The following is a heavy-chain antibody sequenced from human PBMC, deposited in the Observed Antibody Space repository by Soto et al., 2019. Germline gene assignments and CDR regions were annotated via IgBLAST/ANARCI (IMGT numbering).Heavy chain of an antibody. J-gene: IGHJ4*02. CDR1: GFTFSSYW. D-gene: IGHD5-18*01. V-gene: IGHV3-74*01. CDR3: ARGDGDRLDGNGYLARH. Sequence: EVQLVESGGGSIQPGGSLRLSCVASGFTFSSYWMHWVRQAPGKGLVWVSRIKSDGSGTYYADSVEGRLTISRDNAKNTRKLKMTSLRAEETAVYYCARGDGDRLDGNGYLARHWGQGTLVTVSS. CDR2: IKSDGSGT.